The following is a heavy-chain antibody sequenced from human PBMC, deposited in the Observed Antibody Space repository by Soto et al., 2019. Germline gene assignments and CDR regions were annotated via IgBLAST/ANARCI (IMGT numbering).Heavy chain of an antibody. CDR1: GFTFSSYA. D-gene: IGHD4-17*01. CDR2: ISGSGGST. J-gene: IGHJ5*02. Sequence: EVQLLESGGGLVQPGGSLRLSCAASGFTFSSYAMSWVRQAPGKGLEWVAAISGSGGSTYYADSVKGRFTNSRDNSKNTLYLQMNSLRAEDTAVYYCAKDHADGDYVGWFDPWGQGTLVTVSS. V-gene: IGHV3-23*01. CDR3: AKDHADGDYVGWFDP.